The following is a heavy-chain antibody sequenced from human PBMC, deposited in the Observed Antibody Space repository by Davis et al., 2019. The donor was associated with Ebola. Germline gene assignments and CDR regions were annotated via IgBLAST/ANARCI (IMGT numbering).Heavy chain of an antibody. CDR1: GFTFSSYG. Sequence: GGSLRLSCAASGFTFSSYGMHWVRQAPGKGLEWVAVISYDGSNKYYADSVKGRFTISRDNSKNTLYLQMNSLRAEDTAVYYCAKVDSAAGINYWGQGTLVTVSS. CDR3: AKVDSAAGINY. CDR2: ISYDGSNK. D-gene: IGHD6-13*01. V-gene: IGHV3-30*18. J-gene: IGHJ4*02.